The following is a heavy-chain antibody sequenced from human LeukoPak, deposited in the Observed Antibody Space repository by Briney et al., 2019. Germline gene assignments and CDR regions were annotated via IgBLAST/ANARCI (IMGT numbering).Heavy chain of an antibody. V-gene: IGHV1-2*02. CDR1: GYTFTGYY. CDR2: INPNSGDT. D-gene: IGHD3-3*01. Sequence: ASVKVSCKASGYTFTGYYINWVRQAPGQGLEWMGWINPNSGDTNYAQRFQGRVTVTRDTSISTAYMELTRLTSDDTAVYFCAKDLGVVWSGYYGMDDWGQGTTVTVSS. CDR3: AKDLGVVWSGYYGMDD. J-gene: IGHJ6*02.